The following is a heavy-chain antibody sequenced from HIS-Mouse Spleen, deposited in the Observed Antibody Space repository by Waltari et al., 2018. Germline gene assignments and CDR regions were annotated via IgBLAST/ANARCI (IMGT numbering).Heavy chain of an antibody. CDR3: AREIPYSSSWYDWYFDL. V-gene: IGHV4-39*07. CDR2: IYYSGST. J-gene: IGHJ2*01. D-gene: IGHD6-13*01. Sequence: QLQLQESGPGLVKPSETLSLTCTFSGGSISSSSYYWGWIRQPPGKGLEWIGSIYYSGSTYYNPSLKSRVTISVATSKNQFSLKLSSVTAADTAVYYCAREIPYSSSWYDWYFDLWGRGTLVTVSS. CDR1: GGSISSSSYY.